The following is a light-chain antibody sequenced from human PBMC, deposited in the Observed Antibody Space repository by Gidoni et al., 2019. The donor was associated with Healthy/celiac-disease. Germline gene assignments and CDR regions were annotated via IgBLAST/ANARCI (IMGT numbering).Light chain of an antibody. J-gene: IGLJ1*01. V-gene: IGLV1-40*01. CDR1: SSNIGAGYG. CDR2: GNI. Sequence: QSVLTQPPSVSGAPGQRVTISCTGSSSNIGAGYGVHWYQQLPGTAPQLLIYGNINRPSGVPDRFSGSKSGTSASLAITGLQAEDEADYYCQSYDSSLSGFYVFGTGTKVTVL. CDR3: QSYDSSLSGFYV.